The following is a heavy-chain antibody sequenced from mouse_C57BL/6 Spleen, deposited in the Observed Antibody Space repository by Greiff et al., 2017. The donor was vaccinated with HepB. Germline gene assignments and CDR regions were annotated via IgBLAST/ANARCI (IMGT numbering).Heavy chain of an antibody. CDR2: ISYSGST. J-gene: IGHJ2*01. CDR3: AREGNYYGSSHFDY. V-gene: IGHV3-1*01. CDR1: GYSITSGYD. Sequence: EVQLQQSGPGMVKPSQSLSLTCTVTGYSITSGYDWHWIRHFPGNKLEWMGYISYSGSTNYNPSLKSRISITHDTSKNHFFLKLNSVTTEDTATYYCAREGNYYGSSHFDYWGQGTTLTVSS. D-gene: IGHD1-1*01.